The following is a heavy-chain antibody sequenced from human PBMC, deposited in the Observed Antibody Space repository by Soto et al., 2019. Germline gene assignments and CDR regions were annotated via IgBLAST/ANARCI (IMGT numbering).Heavy chain of an antibody. J-gene: IGHJ4*02. CDR1: GFTFSNYA. V-gene: IGHV3-23*01. Sequence: GGSLRLSCAASGFTFSNYAMSWVRQAPGKGLEWVSAIGGSGGSTYYADSVKGRFTISRDNSKNTLYLQINSLRAEDTAVYYSAITVPGTPYWGQGTLVTVSS. CDR3: AITVPGTPY. CDR2: IGGSGGST. D-gene: IGHD1-7*01.